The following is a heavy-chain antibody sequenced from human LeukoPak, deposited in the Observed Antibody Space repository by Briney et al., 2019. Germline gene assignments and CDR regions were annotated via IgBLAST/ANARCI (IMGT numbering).Heavy chain of an antibody. J-gene: IGHJ4*02. V-gene: IGHV3-74*01. CDR1: GFTFSSYW. D-gene: IGHD1-26*01. CDR2: IASDGST. CDR3: IGSGGWPGY. Sequence: GGSLRLSCAASGFTFSSYWMHWVRHAPGKGLVWVSRIASDGSTVYADSVKGRFTISRDNAKDTVYLQMNSLRVEDTAVYYCIGSGGWPGYWGQGTLVTVSS.